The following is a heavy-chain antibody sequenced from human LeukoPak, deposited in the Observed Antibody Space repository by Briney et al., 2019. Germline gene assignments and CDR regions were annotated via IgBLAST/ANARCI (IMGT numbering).Heavy chain of an antibody. CDR1: GFTFSSYA. V-gene: IGHV3-23*01. D-gene: IGHD1-26*01. CDR2: ISGSGGST. J-gene: IGHJ5*02. CDR3: AKDGFRLVGAPDWFDP. Sequence: PGGSLRLSCAASGFTFSSYAMSWVRQAPGKGLEWVSAISGSGGSTYYADSVKGRFTISRDNSKNTLYLQMNSLRAEDTAVYYCAKDGFRLVGAPDWFDPWGQGTLVTVSS.